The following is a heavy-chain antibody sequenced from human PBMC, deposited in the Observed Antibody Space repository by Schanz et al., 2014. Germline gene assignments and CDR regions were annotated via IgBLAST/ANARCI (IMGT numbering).Heavy chain of an antibody. V-gene: IGHV1-2*06. Sequence: QVQLVQSGAELKNPGASVKVSCKASGYSFSAYYIHWMRQAPGQGLEWLGRFTHISQKFQGRVTMTRDTSSTTAYMELNSRRSDATAVYYCVRELSGGTFDSWGQGALVTVSS. CDR3: VRELSGGTFDS. D-gene: IGHD1-1*01. CDR2: FT. CDR1: GYSFSAYY. J-gene: IGHJ4*02.